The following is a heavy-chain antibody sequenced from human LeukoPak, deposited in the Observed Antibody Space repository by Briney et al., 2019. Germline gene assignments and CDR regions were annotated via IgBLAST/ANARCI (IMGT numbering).Heavy chain of an antibody. Sequence: PSETLSLTCTVSGGSISSYYWSWIRQPPGKGLEWIGYIYYSGSTNYNPSLKSRVTISVDTSKNQFSLKLSSVTAADTAVYYCARGGGRGAVDYWGQGTLVTVSS. J-gene: IGHJ4*02. V-gene: IGHV4-59*01. CDR1: GGSISSYY. CDR2: IYYSGST. D-gene: IGHD2-15*01. CDR3: ARGGGRGAVDY.